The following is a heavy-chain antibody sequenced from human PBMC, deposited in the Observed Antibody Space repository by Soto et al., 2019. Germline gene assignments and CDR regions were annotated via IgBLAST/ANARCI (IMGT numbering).Heavy chain of an antibody. J-gene: IGHJ4*02. CDR1: GFTFSSYA. Sequence: GGSLRLSCAASGFTFSSYAMSWVRQAPGKGLEWVSAISGSGGSTYYVDSVKGRFTISRDNSKNTLYLQMNSLRAEDTAVYYCAKADPPFFLGDCSSTSCLAPLDYWGQGTLVTVSS. CDR2: ISGSGGST. CDR3: AKADPPFFLGDCSSTSCLAPLDY. V-gene: IGHV3-23*01. D-gene: IGHD2-2*01.